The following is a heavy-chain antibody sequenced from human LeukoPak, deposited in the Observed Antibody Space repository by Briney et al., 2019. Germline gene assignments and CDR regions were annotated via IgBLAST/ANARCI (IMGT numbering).Heavy chain of an antibody. CDR2: ISSSSSYI. J-gene: IGHJ6*02. D-gene: IGHD2-15*01. CDR3: AREACSGGSCYSRGYYYYGMDV. Sequence: GGSLRLSCSASGFTFSSYSMNWVRQAPGKGLEWVSSISSSSSYIYYADSVKGRFTISRDNAKNSLYLQMNSLRAEDTAVYYCAREACSGGSCYSRGYYYYGMDVWGQGTTVTVSS. CDR1: GFTFSSYS. V-gene: IGHV3-21*01.